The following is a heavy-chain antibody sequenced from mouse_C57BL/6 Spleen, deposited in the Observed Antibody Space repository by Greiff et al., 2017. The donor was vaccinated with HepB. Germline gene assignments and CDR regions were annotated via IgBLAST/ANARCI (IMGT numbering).Heavy chain of an antibody. Sequence: QVQLQQSGAELVKPGASVKISCKASGYTFTDYYINWVKQRPGQGLEWIGKIGPGSGSTYYNEKFKGKATLTADKSSSTAYMQLSSLTSGDSAVYFCARNGIYYYGSSYLYYAMDYWGQGTSVTVSS. V-gene: IGHV1-77*01. CDR2: IGPGSGST. CDR1: GYTFTDYY. D-gene: IGHD1-1*01. CDR3: ARNGIYYYGSSYLYYAMDY. J-gene: IGHJ4*01.